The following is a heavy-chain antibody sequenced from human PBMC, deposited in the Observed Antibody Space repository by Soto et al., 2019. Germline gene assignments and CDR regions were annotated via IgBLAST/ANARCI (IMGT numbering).Heavy chain of an antibody. V-gene: IGHV4-39*01. CDR1: GGSISSSSYY. D-gene: IGHD4-17*01. CDR3: SIGTTVPTSTVYYYYGMEV. J-gene: IGHJ6*02. Sequence: AETLASTCTVSGGSISSSSYYWGWIRQPPVKVLEWIGSIYYSGSTCYNPSLKSRVTISVYTSKNQFSLKLSSVTAADTAVYYSSIGTTVPTSTVYYYYGMEVWGQGTTVTVSS. CDR2: IYYSGST.